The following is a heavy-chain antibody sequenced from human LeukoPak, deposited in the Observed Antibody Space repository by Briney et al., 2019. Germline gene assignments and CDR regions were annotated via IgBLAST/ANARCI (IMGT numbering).Heavy chain of an antibody. D-gene: IGHD6-25*01. CDR2: INHSGST. CDR1: GGSFSGYY. Sequence: PSETLSLTCAVYGGSFSGYYWSWIRQPPGKGLEWIGEINHSGSTNYNPSLKSRVTISVDTSKNQFSLKLSSVTAADTAVYYRASRNIVAWSYCDYWGQGTLVTVSS. V-gene: IGHV4-34*01. J-gene: IGHJ4*02. CDR3: ASRNIVAWSYCDY.